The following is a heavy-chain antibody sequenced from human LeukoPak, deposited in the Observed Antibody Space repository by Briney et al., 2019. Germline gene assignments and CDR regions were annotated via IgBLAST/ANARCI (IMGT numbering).Heavy chain of an antibody. D-gene: IGHD3-16*02. J-gene: IGHJ4*02. V-gene: IGHV4-34*01. CDR3: ARDGLMITFGGVIVSGDYYFDA. Sequence: SETLSLTCAVYGGSFSGYYWSWIRQPPGKGLEWIGEINHSGSTNYNPSLKSRVTISVDTSKNQFSLKLSSVTAADTAVYYCARDGLMITFGGVIVSGDYYFDAWGQGARVTVSS. CDR1: GGSFSGYY. CDR2: INHSGST.